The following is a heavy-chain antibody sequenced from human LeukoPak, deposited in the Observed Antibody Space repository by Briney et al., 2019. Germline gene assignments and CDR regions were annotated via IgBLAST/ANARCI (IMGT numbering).Heavy chain of an antibody. CDR3: TRMRKYYNHSSGYYYSNWFDP. Sequence: PGRSLRLSCTASGFTFGDYAMSWVRQAPGKGLEWVGFIRSKAYGGTTEYAASVKGRFTISRDDSKSIAYLQMNSLKTEDTAVYYCTRMRKYYNHSSGYYYSNWFDPWGQGTLVTVSS. D-gene: IGHD3-22*01. V-gene: IGHV3-49*04. CDR2: IRSKAYGGTT. J-gene: IGHJ5*02. CDR1: GFTFGDYA.